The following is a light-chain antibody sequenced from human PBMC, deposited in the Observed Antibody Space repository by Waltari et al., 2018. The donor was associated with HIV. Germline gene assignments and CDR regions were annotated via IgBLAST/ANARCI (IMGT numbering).Light chain of an antibody. CDR3: QEFYSSQLS. Sequence: DIVMTQSPESVAVSLGERATINCKSSQNVLYSSNNKNYLAWYQQKPGQPPKLLIYWASTRESGVPARFSGSGSGTDVALTISSLQVEDVAVYYCQEFYSSQLSFGPGTKVEIK. CDR2: WAS. V-gene: IGKV4-1*01. J-gene: IGKJ3*01. CDR1: QNVLYSSNNKNY.